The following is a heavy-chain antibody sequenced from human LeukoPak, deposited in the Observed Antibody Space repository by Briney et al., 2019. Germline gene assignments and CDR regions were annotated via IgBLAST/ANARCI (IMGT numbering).Heavy chain of an antibody. Sequence: PGGSLRLSCAASGFTVSSNYMSWVRQAPGKGLEWVSVIYSGGSTYYADSLKGRFAISRDNAKNSMYLQIASLRVEDTAVYYCVRVQYSYRMTMVATRSRSGYMDVWGKGTTVTVSS. D-gene: IGHD4/OR15-4a*01. J-gene: IGHJ6*03. V-gene: IGHV3-66*01. CDR3: VRVQYSYRMTMVATRSRSGYMDV. CDR1: GFTVSSNY. CDR2: IYSGGST.